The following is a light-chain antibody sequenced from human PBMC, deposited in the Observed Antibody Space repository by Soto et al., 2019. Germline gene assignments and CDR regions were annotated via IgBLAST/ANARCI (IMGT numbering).Light chain of an antibody. CDR1: QTISSW. CDR2: KAS. V-gene: IGKV1-5*03. Sequence: DIQMTQSTSTLSGSVGDRVTITCRASQTISSWLAWYQQKPGKAPKLLIYKASTLKSGVPSRFSGSGSGTEFTLTISSLQPDDFATYYCQHYNSYSEAFGKGTKADIK. J-gene: IGKJ1*01. CDR3: QHYNSYSEA.